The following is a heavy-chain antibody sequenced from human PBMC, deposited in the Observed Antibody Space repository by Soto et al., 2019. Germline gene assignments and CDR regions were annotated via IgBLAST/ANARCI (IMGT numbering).Heavy chain of an antibody. D-gene: IGHD2-2*01. CDR3: ATPGVVVPAAIGAFDI. J-gene: IGHJ3*02. Sequence: ASVKVSCKASGYTFTSYYMHWVRQAPGQGLEWMGIINPSGGSTSYAQKFQGRVTMTRDTSTSTVYMELSSLRSEDTAVYYCATPGVVVPAAIGAFDIWGQGTMVTXSS. V-gene: IGHV1-46*01. CDR1: GYTFTSYY. CDR2: INPSGGST.